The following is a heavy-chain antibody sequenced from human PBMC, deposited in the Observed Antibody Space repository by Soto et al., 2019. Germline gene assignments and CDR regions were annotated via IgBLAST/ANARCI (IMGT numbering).Heavy chain of an antibody. J-gene: IGHJ4*02. CDR1: GGSIRSNNW. CDR2: IFHSGST. Sequence: QVQLQESGPGLVKPSGTLSLTCAVSGGSIRSNNWWSWVRQPPGKGLEWIGEIFHSGSTNYNPSLQTRLTISVDKSKNQFSLKLSSVTAADTAVYYCARVFSGSYSDYWGQGTLVTVSS. CDR3: ARVFSGSYSDY. V-gene: IGHV4-4*02. D-gene: IGHD1-26*01.